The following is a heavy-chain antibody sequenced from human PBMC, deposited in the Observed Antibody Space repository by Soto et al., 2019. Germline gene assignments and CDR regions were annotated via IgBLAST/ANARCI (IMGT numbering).Heavy chain of an antibody. CDR2: ISYDGSNK. CDR3: ARGGRHDSSGYNYYYGMDV. J-gene: IGHJ6*02. Sequence: GGSLRLSCAASGFTFSSYAMHWVRQAPGKGLEWVAVISYDGSNKYYADSVKGRFTISRDNSKNTLYLQMNSLRAEDTAVYYCARGGRHDSSGYNYYYGMDVWGQGTTVTVSS. D-gene: IGHD3-22*01. V-gene: IGHV3-30-3*01. CDR1: GFTFSSYA.